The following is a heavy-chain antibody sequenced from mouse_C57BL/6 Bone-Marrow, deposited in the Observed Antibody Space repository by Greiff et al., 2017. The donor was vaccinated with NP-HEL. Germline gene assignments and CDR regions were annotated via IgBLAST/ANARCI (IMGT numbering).Heavy chain of an antibody. CDR2: INPNNGGT. D-gene: IGHD2-1*01. J-gene: IGHJ1*03. Sequence: VQLQQSGPELVKPGASVKIPCKASGYTFTDYNMDWVKQSHGKSLEWIGDINPNNGGTIYNQKFKGKATLTVDKSSSTAYMELRSLTSEDTAVYYCARGGSYGNWYFDVWGTGTTVTVSS. CDR1: GYTFTDYN. CDR3: ARGGSYGNWYFDV. V-gene: IGHV1-18*01.